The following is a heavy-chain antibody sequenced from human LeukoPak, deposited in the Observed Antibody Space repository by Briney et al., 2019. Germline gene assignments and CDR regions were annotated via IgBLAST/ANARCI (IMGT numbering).Heavy chain of an antibody. J-gene: IGHJ4*02. CDR3: ARVGYCSSTSCSDFDY. D-gene: IGHD2-2*01. V-gene: IGHV1-18*01. CDR2: ISAYNGNT. CDR1: GYTFTSYG. Sequence: ASVKVSCKASGYTFTSYGISWVRQAPGQGFEWMGWISAYNGNTNYAQKLQGRVTMTTDTSTSTAYMELRSLRSDDTAVYNCARVGYCSSTSCSDFDYWGQGTLVTVSS.